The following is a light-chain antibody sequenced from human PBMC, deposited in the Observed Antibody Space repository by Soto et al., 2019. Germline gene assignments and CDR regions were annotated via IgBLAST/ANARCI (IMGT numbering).Light chain of an antibody. CDR3: AAWDDRLDVYV. V-gene: IGLV1-44*01. Sequence: QSVVPHPPSASWTPGQVVSISCSGSSSNIGSNTVTWYQQLPGTAPKLLIYSTSQRSSGVPGRFSGSKSGASASLSISGLQSEDEADYYCAAWDDRLDVYVFGTGTKVTVL. CDR2: STS. CDR1: SSNIGSNT. J-gene: IGLJ1*01.